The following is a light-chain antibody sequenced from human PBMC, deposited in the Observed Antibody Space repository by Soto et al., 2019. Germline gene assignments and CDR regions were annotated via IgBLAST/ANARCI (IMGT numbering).Light chain of an antibody. Sequence: EIVLTQSPGTLSLFPGERATLSCRASQSLITRYLAWYQQKPGQAPRLLIYGASSRATGIPDRFSGSGSATDFTLTISRPEPEDFAVYSCQQYGTSPTFGQETRLEIK. J-gene: IGKJ5*01. CDR2: GAS. CDR1: QSLITRY. CDR3: QQYGTSPT. V-gene: IGKV3-20*01.